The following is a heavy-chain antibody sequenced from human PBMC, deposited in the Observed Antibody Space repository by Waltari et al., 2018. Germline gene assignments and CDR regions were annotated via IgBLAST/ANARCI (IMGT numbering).Heavy chain of an antibody. CDR2: ISQNGSVK. CDR3: ARDLVATPP. V-gene: IGHV3-7*01. J-gene: IGHJ5*02. Sequence: EVQLVESGGDLVQPGGSLRLSCAASGFTFSRSWMTWVRQAPGKGLEWVRNISQNGSVKWYADSVRGRFTISRDNAMNSLYLQMNSLRVEDTAVYYCARDLVATPPWGQGTLVTVSS. D-gene: IGHD2-21*02. CDR1: GFTFSRSW.